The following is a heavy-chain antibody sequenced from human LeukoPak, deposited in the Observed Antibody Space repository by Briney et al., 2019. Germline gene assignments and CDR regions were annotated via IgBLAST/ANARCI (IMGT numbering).Heavy chain of an antibody. J-gene: IGHJ6*02. CDR3: ARRQQQWHSYGMDV. D-gene: IGHD6-19*01. CDR2: IYYSGST. CDR1: GGSISSYY. V-gene: IGHV4-59*08. Sequence: SETLSLTCTVSGGSISSYYWSWIRQPPGKGLEWIGYIYYSGSTNYNPSLKSRVTISVDTSKNQFSLKLSSVTAADTAVYYCARRQQQWHSYGMDVWGQGTTVTVSS.